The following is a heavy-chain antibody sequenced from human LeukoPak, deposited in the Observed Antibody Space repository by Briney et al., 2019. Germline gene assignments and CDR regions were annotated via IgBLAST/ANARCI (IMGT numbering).Heavy chain of an antibody. V-gene: IGHV3-30*02. J-gene: IGHJ1*01. D-gene: IGHD2-2*01. Sequence: PGGSLRLSCAASGFTFSSYGMHWVRQAPGKGLEWVAFIRYDGSNKYYADSVKGRFTISRDNSKNTLYLQMNSLRAEDTAVYYCAKDPVYCSSTSCANPSAEYFQHWGQGTLVAVSS. CDR3: AKDPVYCSSTSCANPSAEYFQH. CDR1: GFTFSSYG. CDR2: IRYDGSNK.